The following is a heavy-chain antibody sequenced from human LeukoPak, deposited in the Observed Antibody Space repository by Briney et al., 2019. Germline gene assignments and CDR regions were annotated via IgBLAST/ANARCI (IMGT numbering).Heavy chain of an antibody. CDR1: GFTVSSNY. J-gene: IGHJ4*02. V-gene: IGHV3-7*03. CDR3: ARRYFDY. CDR2: IKQDGSEK. Sequence: GGSLRLSCIASGFTVSSNYMTWVRQAPGKGLEWVANIKQDGSEKNYVDSVKGRFTISRDNAKSSLYLQMNSLRAEDTAVYYCARRYFDYWGQGTLVTVSS.